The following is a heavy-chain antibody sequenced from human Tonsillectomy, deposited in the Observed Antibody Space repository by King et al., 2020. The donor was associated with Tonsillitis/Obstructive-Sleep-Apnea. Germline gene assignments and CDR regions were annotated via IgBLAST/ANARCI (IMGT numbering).Heavy chain of an antibody. Sequence: VQLVESGGGLVQPGGSLRLSSAASGFTFSSYSMNWVRQAPGKGLEWVSYISSSGRTIYYADSVKGRFTISRDNTKNSRYLQMNSLRDEDTAVYYCARDIGFHQYWGQGTLVTVSS. V-gene: IGHV3-48*02. D-gene: IGHD2-15*01. J-gene: IGHJ4*02. CDR2: ISSSGRTI. CDR3: ARDIGFHQY. CDR1: GFTFSSYS.